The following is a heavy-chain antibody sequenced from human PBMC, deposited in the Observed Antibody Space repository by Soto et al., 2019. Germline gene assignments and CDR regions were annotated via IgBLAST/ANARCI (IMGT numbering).Heavy chain of an antibody. J-gene: IGHJ4*02. CDR2: ISGSGGST. V-gene: IGHV3-23*01. D-gene: IGHD3-9*01. CDR1: GFTFSSYA. Sequence: EVQLLESGGGLVQPGGSLRLSCAASGFTFSSYAMSWVRQAPGKGLEWVSAISGSGGSTYYADSVKGRFTISRDNSKNTLYLQMNSLRAEDTAVYYCAKDLVILTGYTNQILGFDYWGKGTLVTVSS. CDR3: AKDLVILTGYTNQILGFDY.